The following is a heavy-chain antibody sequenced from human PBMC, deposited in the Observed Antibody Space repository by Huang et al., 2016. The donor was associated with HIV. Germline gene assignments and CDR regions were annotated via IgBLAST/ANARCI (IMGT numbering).Heavy chain of an antibody. Sequence: QVQLVQSGAEVRKPGASVKVSCEASGYSFASYDIHGVRQATGQGLEWIGWMNPNSGNKGDAQKCQGRVNMTRNTSISTAYMELSSLRSEDTAKYFCVRGWYIAALPYFDYWGQGTLVTVSS. V-gene: IGHV1-8*01. CDR3: VRGWYIAALPYFDY. D-gene: IGHD6-6*01. CDR2: MNPNSGNK. CDR1: GYSFASYD. J-gene: IGHJ4*02.